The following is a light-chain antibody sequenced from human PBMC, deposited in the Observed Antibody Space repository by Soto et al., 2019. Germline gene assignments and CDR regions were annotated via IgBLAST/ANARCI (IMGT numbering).Light chain of an antibody. CDR3: QQLNSYPPWT. Sequence: IQLTQSPSSLSASVGDRVTITCRASQGISSYLAWYQQKPGKAPKLLIYAASTLQSGVPSRFSGSGSGTDFTPTISSLQPEDFATYYCQQLNSYPPWTFGQGTNVDIK. CDR1: QGISSY. V-gene: IGKV1-9*01. J-gene: IGKJ1*01. CDR2: AAS.